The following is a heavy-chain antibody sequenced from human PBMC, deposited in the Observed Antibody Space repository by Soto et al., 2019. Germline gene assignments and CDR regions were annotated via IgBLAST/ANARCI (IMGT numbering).Heavy chain of an antibody. CDR1: GYSISSGYY. CDR2: IYHSGST. CDR3: ARVHTGRLSFDY. D-gene: IGHD2-8*02. V-gene: IGHV4-38-2*01. J-gene: IGHJ4*02. Sequence: PSETLSLTCAVSGYSISSGYYWGWIRQPPGKGLEWIGSIYHSGSTYYNPSLKSRVTISVDTSKNQFSLKLSSVTAADTAVYYCARVHTGRLSFDYWGQGTLVTVYS.